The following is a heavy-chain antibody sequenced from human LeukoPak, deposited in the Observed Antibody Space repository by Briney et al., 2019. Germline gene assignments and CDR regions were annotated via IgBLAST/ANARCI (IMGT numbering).Heavy chain of an antibody. CDR2: IYYSGST. CDR3: ARRKYYYDSSGPWNWFDP. V-gene: IGHV4-59*08. Sequence: SETLSLTCTVSGGSISSYYWSWIRQPPGKGLEWIGYIYYSGSTYYNPSLKSRVTISVDTSKNQFSLKLSSVTAADTAVYYCARRKYYYDSSGPWNWFDPWGQGTLVTVSS. CDR1: GGSISSYY. D-gene: IGHD3-22*01. J-gene: IGHJ5*02.